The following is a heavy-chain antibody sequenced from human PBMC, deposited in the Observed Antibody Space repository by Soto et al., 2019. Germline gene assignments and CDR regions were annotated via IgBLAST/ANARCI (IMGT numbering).Heavy chain of an antibody. D-gene: IGHD5-12*01. CDR1: GYTFTSYA. CDR3: ARCGYPAGYYGMDV. Sequence: GASVKVSCKASGYTFTSYAMHWVRQAPGQRLEWMGWIDAGNGNTKYSQKFQGRVTITRDTSASTAYMELSSLRSEDTAVYYCARCGYPAGYYGMDVWGQGTTVTVSS. CDR2: IDAGNGNT. V-gene: IGHV1-3*01. J-gene: IGHJ6*02.